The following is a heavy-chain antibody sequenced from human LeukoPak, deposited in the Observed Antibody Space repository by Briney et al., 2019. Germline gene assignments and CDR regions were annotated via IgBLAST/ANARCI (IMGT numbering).Heavy chain of an antibody. V-gene: IGHV3-9*01. Sequence: PGGSLRLSCAASGFTFDDYAMHWVRQAPGKGLEWVSGISWNSGSIGYADSVKGRFTISRDNAKSSLYLQMNSLRAEDTALYYCAKDSDYDFWSGYSYFDYWGQGTLVTVSS. CDR1: GFTFDDYA. CDR3: AKDSDYDFWSGYSYFDY. CDR2: ISWNSGSI. J-gene: IGHJ4*02. D-gene: IGHD3-3*01.